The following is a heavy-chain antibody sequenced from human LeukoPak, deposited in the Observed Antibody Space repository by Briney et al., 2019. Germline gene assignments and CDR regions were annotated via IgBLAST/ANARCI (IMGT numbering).Heavy chain of an antibody. D-gene: IGHD2-21*02. CDR1: GGTFSSYA. Sequence: ASVKVSCKASGGTFSSYAISWVRQAPGQGLEWMGWISVYNGITKYPQRFQGRVTMTTDTSTSTANMELSLRSDDTAVYYCARYDRYCSGGDCHYYFDYWGQGTLVAVSS. CDR3: ARYDRYCSGGDCHYYFDY. CDR2: ISVYNGIT. J-gene: IGHJ4*02. V-gene: IGHV1-18*01.